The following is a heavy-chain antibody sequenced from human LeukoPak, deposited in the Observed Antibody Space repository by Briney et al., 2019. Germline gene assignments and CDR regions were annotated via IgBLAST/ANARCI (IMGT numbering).Heavy chain of an antibody. CDR3: ARDRRGYDFWSGYSFWFDP. J-gene: IGHJ5*02. V-gene: IGHV3-23*01. CDR2: IKGGGDIT. D-gene: IGHD3-3*01. Sequence: GGSVRLSCAASGFTFSSHAMSWVRQAPGKGLEWVSAIKGGGDITYYADSVRGRFTISRDNAKNSLYLQMNSLRAEDTAVYYCARDRRGYDFWSGYSFWFDPWGQGTLVTVSS. CDR1: GFTFSSHA.